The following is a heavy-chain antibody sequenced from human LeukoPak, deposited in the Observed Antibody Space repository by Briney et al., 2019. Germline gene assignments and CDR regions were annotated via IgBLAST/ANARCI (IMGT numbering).Heavy chain of an antibody. CDR1: GFSFGSYA. CDR2: ISYDGSNK. J-gene: IGHJ4*02. V-gene: IGHV3-30*04. Sequence: GGSLRLSCEASGFSFGSYAMHWVRQAPGKGLEWVAVISYDGSNKYYVDSVKGRFTISRDNSKNTLSLQMNSLRDEDTAVYYCAKDAKRQITMIVVGVGRYYFDYWGQGTLVTVSS. CDR3: AKDAKRQITMIVVGVGRYYFDY. D-gene: IGHD3-22*01.